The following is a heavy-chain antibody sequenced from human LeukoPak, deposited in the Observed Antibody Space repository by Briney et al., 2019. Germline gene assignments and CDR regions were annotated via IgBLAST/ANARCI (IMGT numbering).Heavy chain of an antibody. CDR2: IIPIFGTA. V-gene: IGHV1-69*05. CDR1: GGTFSSYA. J-gene: IGHJ4*02. D-gene: IGHD2-2*01. CDR3: ARRLGYCSSTSCPFDY. Sequence: SVKVSCKASGGTFSSYAISWVRQAPGQGLEWMGGIIPIFGTANYAQKFQGRVTITTNESTSTAYMELSSLRSEDTAVYYCARRLGYCSSTSCPFDYWGQGTLVTVSS.